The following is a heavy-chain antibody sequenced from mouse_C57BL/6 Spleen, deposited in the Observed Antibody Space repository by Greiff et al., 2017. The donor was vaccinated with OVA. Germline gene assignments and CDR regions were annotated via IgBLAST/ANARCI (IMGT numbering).Heavy chain of an antibody. J-gene: IGHJ2*01. CDR2: ISDGGSYT. CDR1: GFTFSSYA. CDR3: AREDYGLDY. Sequence: EVKLVESGGGLVKPGGSLKLSCAASGFTFSSYAMSWVRQTPGKRLEWVATISDGGSYTYYPDNVKGRFTISRDNAKNNLYLQMSHLKSEDTAMYYCAREDYGLDYWGQGTTLTVSS. D-gene: IGHD1-1*01. V-gene: IGHV5-4*01.